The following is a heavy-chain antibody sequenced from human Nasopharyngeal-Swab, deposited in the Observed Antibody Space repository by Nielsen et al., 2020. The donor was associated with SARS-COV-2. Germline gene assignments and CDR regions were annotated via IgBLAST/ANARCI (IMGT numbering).Heavy chain of an antibody. Sequence: SETLSLTCTVSGGSISSYYWNWIRQSPGKGLEWIGHIYYNGATDYNPSLRSRVTMSVDTSESRFSLRLNSVTAADTAVYYCARSWPDWNVPFDYWGPGILVTVSS. J-gene: IGHJ4*02. V-gene: IGHV4-59*01. CDR3: ARSWPDWNVPFDY. D-gene: IGHD1-1*01. CDR2: IYYNGAT. CDR1: GGSISSYY.